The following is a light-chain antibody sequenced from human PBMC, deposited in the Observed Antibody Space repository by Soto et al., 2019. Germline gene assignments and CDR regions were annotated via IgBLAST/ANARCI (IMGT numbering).Light chain of an antibody. CDR1: QSINAR. J-gene: IGKJ1*01. V-gene: IGKV1-5*01. CDR3: QQYNSYPWT. CDR2: DAS. Sequence: GDRVTITCRASQSINARLAWHQQKPGKAPKVLIYDASNLESGVPSRFSGRGSGREFTLTISSLQPDDFATYYCQQYNSYPWTFGQGTTVDIK.